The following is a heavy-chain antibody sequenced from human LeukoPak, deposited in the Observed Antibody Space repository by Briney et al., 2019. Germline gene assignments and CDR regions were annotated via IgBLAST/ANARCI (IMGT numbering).Heavy chain of an antibody. J-gene: IGHJ3*02. D-gene: IGHD2-21*02. CDR3: ARDLDCGGDCYFAKWFAFDI. CDR1: GYTFTSYY. Sequence: ASVKVSCKASGYTFTSYYMHWVRQAPGQGLEWMGIINPSGGSTSYAQKFQGRVTMTRDTSTSTVYMELSSLRSEDTAVYYCARDLDCGGDCYFAKWFAFDIWGQGTMVTVSS. V-gene: IGHV1-46*01. CDR2: INPSGGST.